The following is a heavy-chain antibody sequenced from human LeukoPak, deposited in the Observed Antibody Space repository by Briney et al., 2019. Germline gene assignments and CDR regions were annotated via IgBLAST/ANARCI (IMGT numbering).Heavy chain of an antibody. CDR1: GFTFSSFA. CDR2: ISHSGGST. Sequence: GGSLRLSCAASGFTFSSFAMNWVRQAPGKGLEWVSAISHSGGSTYYADSVKGRFTISRDNSKNTLYQQMNSLRAEDTAVYYCAKDLTRYYDSSGYYDYWGQGTLVTVSS. D-gene: IGHD3-22*01. J-gene: IGHJ4*02. V-gene: IGHV3-23*01. CDR3: AKDLTRYYDSSGYYDY.